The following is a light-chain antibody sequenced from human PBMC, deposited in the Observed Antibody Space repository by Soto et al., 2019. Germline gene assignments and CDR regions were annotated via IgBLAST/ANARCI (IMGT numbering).Light chain of an antibody. CDR3: QQYNNWPPLWT. CDR1: QSVSSN. Sequence: EKVMTQSPATLSVSPGERATLSCRASQSVSSNLAWYQQKFGQAPRLLIYGASTRATGIPARFSGSGSGTEFILTITSLQSEDFAVYYCQQYNNWPPLWTFGQGTKLEIK. J-gene: IGKJ2*02. V-gene: IGKV3D-15*01. CDR2: GAS.